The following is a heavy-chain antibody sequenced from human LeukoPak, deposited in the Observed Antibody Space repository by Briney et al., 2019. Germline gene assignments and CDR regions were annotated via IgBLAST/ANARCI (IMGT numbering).Heavy chain of an antibody. CDR3: ARGSAKDIVVVPTD. Sequence: ASVTVSCKASGYTFTGYYMHWVRQAPGQGLEWMGWINPNSGGTNYAQKFQGRVTMTRDTSISTAYMELSRLRSDDTAVYYCARGSAKDIVVVPTDWGQGTLVTVSS. CDR2: INPNSGGT. D-gene: IGHD2-2*01. J-gene: IGHJ4*02. CDR1: GYTFTGYY. V-gene: IGHV1-2*02.